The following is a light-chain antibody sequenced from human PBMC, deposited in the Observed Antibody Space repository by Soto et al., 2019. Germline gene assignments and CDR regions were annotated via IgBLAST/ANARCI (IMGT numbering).Light chain of an antibody. V-gene: IGKV1-27*01. CDR3: QKYNSAST. CDR2: AAS. Sequence: DIQMTQSPSSLSASVGDRVTITCRASQGIANYLAWYQQKPGRVPKLLINAASTLQSGVPSRFSGSGSGTDFTLTTSSLQPEDVATYYCQKYNSASTFGQGTKVEIK. CDR1: QGIANY. J-gene: IGKJ1*01.